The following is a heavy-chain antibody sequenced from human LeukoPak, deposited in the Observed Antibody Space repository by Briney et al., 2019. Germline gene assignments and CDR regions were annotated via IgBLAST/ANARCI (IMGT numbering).Heavy chain of an antibody. D-gene: IGHD2-2*01. CDR3: VRGIGYCSTTITCRDY. V-gene: IGHV3-74*01. CDR2: INSNGITT. Sequence: GGSLRLSCAASGFTFSSYWMHWVRQAPGKGRMWVSRINSNGITTDYADSVKGRFTISRDNAKNTLHLQMNSLRDEDSAVYFCVRGIGYCSTTITCRDYWGQGTLVTVSS. CDR1: GFTFSSYW. J-gene: IGHJ4*02.